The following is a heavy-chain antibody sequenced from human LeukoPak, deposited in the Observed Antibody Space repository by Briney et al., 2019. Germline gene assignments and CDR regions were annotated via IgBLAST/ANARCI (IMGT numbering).Heavy chain of an antibody. Sequence: PSEPLSLTCTLSGGSISRYYWSWIRQPPGKGLEWIGYIYYSGSTNYNPPLKSRVTIPVDTSKNQFSLKLSSVTAADTAVYYCARLAAAAVGWFDPWGQGTLVTVSS. V-gene: IGHV4-59*08. J-gene: IGHJ5*02. D-gene: IGHD6-13*01. CDR1: GGSISRYY. CDR3: ARLAAAAVGWFDP. CDR2: IYYSGST.